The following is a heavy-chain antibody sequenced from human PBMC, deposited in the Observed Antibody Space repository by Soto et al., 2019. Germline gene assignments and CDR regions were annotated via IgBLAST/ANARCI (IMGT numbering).Heavy chain of an antibody. CDR2: IWYDGSNK. CDR1: GFTFSSYG. D-gene: IGHD2-15*01. V-gene: IGHV3-33*01. J-gene: IGHJ5*02. Sequence: QVQLVESGGGVVQPGRSLRLSCAASGFTFSSYGMHWVRQAPGKGLELVAVIWYDGSNKYYADSVKGRFTISRDNSKNTLYLQMNSLRAEDTAVYYCATEGYSRWLDPWGKGTLVTVAS. CDR3: ATEGYSRWLDP.